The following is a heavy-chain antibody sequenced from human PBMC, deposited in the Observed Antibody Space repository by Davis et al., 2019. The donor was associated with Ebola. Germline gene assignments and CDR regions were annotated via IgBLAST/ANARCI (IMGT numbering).Heavy chain of an antibody. CDR1: GFTFTANS. V-gene: IGHV3-48*02. D-gene: IGHD1-26*01. Sequence: GESLKISCITSGFTFTANSMNWVRQAPGKGLEGISYISSSGGTTYYADFVQGRFTISRDNAKKSLYLQMNSLRDEDTAVYYCVRASSGSYYSVFDNWGRGSLVTVTS. CDR3: VRASSGSYYSVFDN. J-gene: IGHJ4*02. CDR2: ISSSGGTT.